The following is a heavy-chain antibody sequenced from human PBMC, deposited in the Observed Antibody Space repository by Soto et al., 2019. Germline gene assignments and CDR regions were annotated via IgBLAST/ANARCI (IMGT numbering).Heavy chain of an antibody. CDR3: ARGPYYYDSSGYHFHY. J-gene: IGHJ4*02. CDR1: GFTFSSYW. D-gene: IGHD3-22*01. Sequence: PGGSLRLSCAASGFTFSSYWMSWVRQAPGKGLEWVANIKQDGSEKYYVDSVKGRFTISRDNAKNSLYLQMNSLRAEDTAVYYCARGPYYYDSSGYHFHYWGQGTLVTVSS. CDR2: IKQDGSEK. V-gene: IGHV3-7*01.